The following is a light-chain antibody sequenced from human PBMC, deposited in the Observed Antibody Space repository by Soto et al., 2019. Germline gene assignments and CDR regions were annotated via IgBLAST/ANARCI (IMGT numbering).Light chain of an antibody. J-gene: IGKJ3*01. V-gene: IGKV3-15*01. CDR2: DVS. CDR1: QSVSSS. Sequence: EIVMTQSPATLSVSPGERTTLSCRASQSVSSSLAWYQQKPGQAPRLLMYDVSTRASRIPARFSGSGSGTEFTLTISSLQSEDFAVYYWQQYKHWPGTFGPGTKVNIK. CDR3: QQYKHWPGT.